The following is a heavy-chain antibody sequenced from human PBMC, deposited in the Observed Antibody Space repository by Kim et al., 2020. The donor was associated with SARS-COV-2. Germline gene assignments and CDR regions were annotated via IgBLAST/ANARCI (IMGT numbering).Heavy chain of an antibody. CDR3: ARGRIQQWLDFIDY. CDR1: GFTFSTYS. V-gene: IGHV3-48*04. D-gene: IGHD5-18*01. J-gene: IGHJ4*02. CDR2: ISSSSGLI. Sequence: GGSLRLSCAASGFTFSTYSMNWVRQAPGKGLEWVSYISSSSGLIDYTDSVKGRFTISRDNAKNSLYLQMNSLRADDTAVYYCARGRIQQWLDFIDYWGQGTLVTVSS.